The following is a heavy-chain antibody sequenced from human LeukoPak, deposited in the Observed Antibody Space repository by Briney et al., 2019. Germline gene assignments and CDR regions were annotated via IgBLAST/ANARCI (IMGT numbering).Heavy chain of an antibody. Sequence: SETLSLTCTVSGYSISSGYYWSWIRQPAGKGLEWIGRISTSGSTNYNPSLKSRVTMSVDTSKNQFSLKLSSVTAADTALYYCARIEEGYGSGRRENYYYYYMDVWGKGSTVTISS. CDR3: ARIEEGYGSGRRENYYYYYMDV. CDR2: ISTSGST. CDR1: GYSISSGYY. V-gene: IGHV4-4*07. D-gene: IGHD3-10*01. J-gene: IGHJ6*03.